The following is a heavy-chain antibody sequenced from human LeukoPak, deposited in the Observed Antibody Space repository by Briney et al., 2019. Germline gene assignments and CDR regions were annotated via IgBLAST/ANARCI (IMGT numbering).Heavy chain of an antibody. D-gene: IGHD2-15*01. J-gene: IGHJ4*02. CDR1: GFTFNTYA. Sequence: GGSLRLSRAASGFTFNTYAMNWVRQAPGTGLEWVSAISDSGGSTYYADSVKGRFTISRDNSKNTVYLQIHRLRAEDTAVYYCAKGKGSSSSSIDWWGQGTLVTVSS. V-gene: IGHV3-23*01. CDR3: AKGKGSSSSSIDW. CDR2: ISDSGGST.